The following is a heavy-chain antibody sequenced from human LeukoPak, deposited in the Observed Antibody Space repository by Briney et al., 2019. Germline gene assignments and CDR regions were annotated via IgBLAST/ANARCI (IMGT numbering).Heavy chain of an antibody. Sequence: GASLTISCKGSGYNFSSYWIGWVRPMPGKGLEWMGLIFPGDSDTRYSPSFQGQVTISADKSISTAYLQWSSLKASDTAMYYCARRPGKQLVRGGGAFDIWGQGTLVTVSS. J-gene: IGHJ3*02. CDR2: IFPGDSDT. CDR3: ARRPGKQLVRGGGAFDI. CDR1: GYNFSSYW. D-gene: IGHD6-13*01. V-gene: IGHV5-51*01.